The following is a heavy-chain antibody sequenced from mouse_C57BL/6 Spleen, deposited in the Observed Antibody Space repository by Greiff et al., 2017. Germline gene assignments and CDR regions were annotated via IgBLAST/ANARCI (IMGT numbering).Heavy chain of an antibody. D-gene: IGHD1-1*01. V-gene: IGHV1-82*01. CDR2: IYPGDGDT. CDR3: ATYYYGSSYGY. J-gene: IGHJ2*01. Sequence: VQLQESGPELVKPGASVKISCKASGYAFSSSWMNWVKQRPGKGLEWIGRIYPGDGDTNYNGKFKGKATLTADKSSSPAYMQLSSLTSEDSAVYFCATYYYGSSYGYWGQGTTLTVSS. CDR1: GYAFSSSW.